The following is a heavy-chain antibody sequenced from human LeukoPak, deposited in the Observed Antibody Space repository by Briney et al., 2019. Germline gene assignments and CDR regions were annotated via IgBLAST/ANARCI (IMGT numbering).Heavy chain of an antibody. Sequence: KASQTLSLTXTVSGGSISSGDYYWSGIRQPPGKGLEWIGYIYYSGSTYYNPSLKSRVTISVDTSKNQFSLKLSSVTAADTAVYYCAREVRYYYYMDVWGKGTTVTVSS. D-gene: IGHD4-23*01. CDR3: AREVRYYYYMDV. CDR1: GGSISSGDYY. V-gene: IGHV4-30-4*08. CDR2: IYYSGST. J-gene: IGHJ6*03.